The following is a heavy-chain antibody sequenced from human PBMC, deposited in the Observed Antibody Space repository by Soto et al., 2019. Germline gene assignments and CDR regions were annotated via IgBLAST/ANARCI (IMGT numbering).Heavy chain of an antibody. CDR3: ARGEVAGILLVNWFDP. CDR1: GDSVSSNSSA. CDR2: TYYRSKWYN. J-gene: IGHJ5*02. V-gene: IGHV6-1*01. D-gene: IGHD6-19*01. Sequence: PSQTLSLPCAISGDSVSSNSSACNFIRQSPSRGLEWLGRTYYRSKWYNDYAVSVKSRITINPDTSKNQFSLQLNSVTPEDTAVYYCARGEVAGILLVNWFDPWGQGTLVTVSS.